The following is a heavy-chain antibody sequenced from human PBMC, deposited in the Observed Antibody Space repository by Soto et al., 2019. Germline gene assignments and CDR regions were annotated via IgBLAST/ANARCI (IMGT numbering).Heavy chain of an antibody. CDR2: MNPNSGNT. Sequence: QVQLVQSGAEVKKPGASVKVSCKASGYTFTSYDINWVRQATGQGLEWMGWMNPNSGNTGYAQKLQGRVTMTTDTSTSTAYMELRSLRSDDTAVYYCARTRRVLRFLEWFPDAFDIWGQGTMVTVSS. CDR1: GYTFTSYD. V-gene: IGHV1-8*01. CDR3: ARTRRVLRFLEWFPDAFDI. D-gene: IGHD3-3*01. J-gene: IGHJ3*02.